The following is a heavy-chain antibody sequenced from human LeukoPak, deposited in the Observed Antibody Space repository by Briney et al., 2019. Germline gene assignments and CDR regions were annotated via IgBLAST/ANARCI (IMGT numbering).Heavy chain of an antibody. CDR2: IYYSGST. Sequence: SETLSLTCTVSTGSISSYYWSWIRQPPGKALEWIGFIYYSGSTNYNPSLKSRVTISVDTSKNQFSLKLSSVTAADTAVYYCARHGSPGGYWGQGTLVTVSS. J-gene: IGHJ4*02. CDR3: ARHGSPGGY. V-gene: IGHV4-59*08. CDR1: TGSISSYY. D-gene: IGHD1-14*01.